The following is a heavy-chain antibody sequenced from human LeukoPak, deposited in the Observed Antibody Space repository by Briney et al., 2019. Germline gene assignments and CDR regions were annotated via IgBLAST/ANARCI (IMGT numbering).Heavy chain of an antibody. CDR3: VRVGAAISTLEY. Sequence: ASVKVSCKASGYTFTGYYMHWVRQAPGLGFEWMGWISPNNGGTNYAQKFEGRVTMTRDTSINTVHLDLSTLRSDDTAVYYCVRVGAAISTLEYWGQGTLVTVSS. CDR2: ISPNNGGT. J-gene: IGHJ4*02. V-gene: IGHV1-2*02. D-gene: IGHD5-12*01. CDR1: GYTFTGYY.